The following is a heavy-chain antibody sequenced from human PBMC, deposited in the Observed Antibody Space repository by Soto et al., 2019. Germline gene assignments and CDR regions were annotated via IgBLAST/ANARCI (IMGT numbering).Heavy chain of an antibody. D-gene: IGHD2-8*01. CDR1: GYTFTSYG. V-gene: IGHV1-18*01. CDR3: ASFPVRMVYAKISSWFCP. J-gene: IGHJ5*02. Sequence: ASVKVSCKASGYTFTSYGISWVRQAPGQGLEWMGWISAYNGNTNYAQKLQGRVTMTTDTSTSTAYMELRSLRSDDTAVYYCASFPVRMVYAKISSWFCPWGQGSLVTVSS. CDR2: ISAYNGNT.